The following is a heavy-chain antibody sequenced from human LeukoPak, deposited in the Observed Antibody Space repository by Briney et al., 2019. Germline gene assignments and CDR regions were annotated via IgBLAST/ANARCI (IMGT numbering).Heavy chain of an antibody. D-gene: IGHD5-12*01. CDR3: ARAIEATRRSTGTCNYFDY. CDR1: GPPFSYYY. V-gene: IGHV3-11*06. J-gene: IGHJ4*02. CDR2: IASSSSYT. Sequence: GGSLRLSCAASGPPFSYYYMSWIRQAPGKGLEWVSYIASSSSYTNYADSVKGRFTISRDNAKNSLYLQMNSLRAEDTAVYYCARAIEATRRSTGTCNYFDYWGQGTLVTVSS.